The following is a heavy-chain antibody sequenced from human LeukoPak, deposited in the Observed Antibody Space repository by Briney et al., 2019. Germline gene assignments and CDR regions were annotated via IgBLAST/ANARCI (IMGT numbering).Heavy chain of an antibody. CDR2: ISYDGSNK. CDR1: GFTFSSYA. CDR3: ARDYSGSYGGPGY. V-gene: IGHV3-30*04. J-gene: IGHJ4*02. Sequence: GGSLRLSCAASGFTFSSYAMHWVRQAPGKGLEWVALISYDGSNKYYADSVKGRFTISRDNSKNTLSLQMNSLRAEDSAVYYCARDYSGSYGGPGYWGQGTLVTVSS. D-gene: IGHD1-26*01.